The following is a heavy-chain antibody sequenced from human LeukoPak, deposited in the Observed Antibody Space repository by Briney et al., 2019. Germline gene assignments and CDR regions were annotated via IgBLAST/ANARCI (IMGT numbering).Heavy chain of an antibody. J-gene: IGHJ4*02. CDR2: ISDNGRQT. V-gene: IGHV3-64*01. D-gene: IGHD3-10*01. Sequence: GGSQRLSCAASGFTFSNYAIHWVRQAPGKGLEYVSAISDNGRQTFYANSVKGRFTISRDNSKNTLYLQMGGLRAEDMAVYYCARDGSGSPDYWGQGTLVTVSS. CDR3: ARDGSGSPDY. CDR1: GFTFSNYA.